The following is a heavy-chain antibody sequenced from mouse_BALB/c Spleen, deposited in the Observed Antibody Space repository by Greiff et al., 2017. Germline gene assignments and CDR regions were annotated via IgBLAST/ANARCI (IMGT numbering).Heavy chain of an antibody. CDR1: GYTFTSYW. CDR3: ARGLGRVLAY. CDR2: INPSNGRT. V-gene: IGHV1S81*02. J-gene: IGHJ3*01. Sequence: QVQLQQPGAELVKPGASVKLSCKASGYTFTSYWMHWVKQRPGQGLEWIGEINPSNGRTNYNEKFKGKATLTADTSSSTAYMQLSSLTSEDSAVYFCARGLGRVLAYWGQGTLVTVSA. D-gene: IGHD4-1*01.